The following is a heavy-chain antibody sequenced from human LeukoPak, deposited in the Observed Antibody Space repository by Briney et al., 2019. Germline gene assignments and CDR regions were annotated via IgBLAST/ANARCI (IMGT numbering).Heavy chain of an antibody. CDR3: AKERQGGNSYGDEAFYFDY. V-gene: IGHV3-23*01. J-gene: IGHJ4*02. D-gene: IGHD4-23*01. CDR1: GFSFDTYA. Sequence: GGSLRLSCTASGFSFDTYAMNWVRQVPGKGLEWVSGISGSGGNSYYADSVKGRFTISRDNSKNTLYLQMHSLRAEDTAIYYCAKERQGGNSYGDEAFYFDYWGQGTVVSVSS. CDR2: ISGSGGNS.